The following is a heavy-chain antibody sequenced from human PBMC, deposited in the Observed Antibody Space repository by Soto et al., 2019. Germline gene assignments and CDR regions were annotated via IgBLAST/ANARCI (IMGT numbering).Heavy chain of an antibody. CDR3: ASAMVRAYYYGMDV. CDR1: GVSVISGGHY. CDR2: IYHSGGG. Sequence: SETLSLTCSVSGVSVISGGHYWNWIRQFPGKGLEWIGYIYHSGGGYYNPSLKSRASMSVDTSKNEFSLRLASVTAADTAVYFCASAMVRAYYYGMDVWGQGTTVTVSS. J-gene: IGHJ6*02. V-gene: IGHV4-31*03. D-gene: IGHD3-10*01.